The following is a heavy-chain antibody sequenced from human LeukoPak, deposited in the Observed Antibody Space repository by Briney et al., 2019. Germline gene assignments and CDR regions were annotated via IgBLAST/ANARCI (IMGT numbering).Heavy chain of an antibody. Sequence: SETLSLTCTVSSGSISTYYWSWIGQPPGKGLEWIGYIHYSGSTNYNPSLKSRVSISVETSKSHFSLKLSSVTAADTAVYYCARRFYSNYVWFDPWGQGTLVTVSS. CDR3: ARRFYSNYVWFDP. V-gene: IGHV4-59*08. D-gene: IGHD4-11*01. J-gene: IGHJ5*02. CDR2: IHYSGST. CDR1: SGSISTYY.